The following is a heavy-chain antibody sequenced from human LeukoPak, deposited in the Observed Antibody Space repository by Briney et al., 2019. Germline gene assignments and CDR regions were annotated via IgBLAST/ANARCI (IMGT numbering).Heavy chain of an antibody. CDR1: GGSFSGYY. Sequence: SETLSLTCAVYGGSFSGYYWSWIRQPPGKGLEWIGEINHSGSTNYNPSLKSRVTISVDTSKNQFSLKLSSVTAADTAVYYCARAGRKGRMVAISGMGGYYFDYWGQGTLVTVSS. V-gene: IGHV4-34*01. J-gene: IGHJ4*02. CDR3: ARAGRKGRMVAISGMGGYYFDY. CDR2: INHSGST. D-gene: IGHD5-12*01.